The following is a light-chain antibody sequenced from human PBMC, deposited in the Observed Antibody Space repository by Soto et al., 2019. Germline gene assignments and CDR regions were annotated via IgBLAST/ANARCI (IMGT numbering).Light chain of an antibody. Sequence: EIVLTQSPAALSLSPGERATLSCRASQSVDSYLAWYQHKPGQAPRLLIYDASNRATGIPDRFSGSGSGTDFTLTISSLEPEDFAVYYCQQRSNWPLYTFGQGTKVDI. CDR2: DAS. V-gene: IGKV3-11*01. CDR1: QSVDSY. J-gene: IGKJ2*01. CDR3: QQRSNWPLYT.